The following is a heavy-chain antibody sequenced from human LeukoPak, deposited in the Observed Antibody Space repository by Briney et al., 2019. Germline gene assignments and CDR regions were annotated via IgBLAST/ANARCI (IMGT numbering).Heavy chain of an antibody. Sequence: SETLSLTCTVSGGSISSYYWSWIRQPPGKGLEWIGYIYYSGSTNYNPSLKSRVTISVDTSKNQFSLKLSSVTAADTAVYYCARHYGTLWYYYYMDVRGKGTTVTVSS. D-gene: IGHD3-10*01. CDR1: GGSISSYY. V-gene: IGHV4-59*01. J-gene: IGHJ6*03. CDR3: ARHYGTLWYYYYMDV. CDR2: IYYSGST.